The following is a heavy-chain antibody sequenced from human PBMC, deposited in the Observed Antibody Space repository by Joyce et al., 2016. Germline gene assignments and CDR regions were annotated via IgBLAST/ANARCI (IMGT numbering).Heavy chain of an antibody. J-gene: IGHJ4*02. CDR1: SGPFRGFF. D-gene: IGHD6-19*01. V-gene: IGHV4-34*01. CDR3: ARSQWLAPLMY. CDR2: INNSGVT. Sequence: QVQLQQWGAGLLKPSETLSLTCAVPSGPFRGFFWTWVRPPPGKGLEWMGDINNSGVTNYKPSLKTRVNFSVDTPKNQFSLKLTSLSAADTAVYYCARSQWLAPLMYWGQGTPVTVSS.